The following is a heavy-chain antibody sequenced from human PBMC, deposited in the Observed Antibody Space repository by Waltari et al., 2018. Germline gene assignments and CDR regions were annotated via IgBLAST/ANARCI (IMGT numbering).Heavy chain of an antibody. V-gene: IGHV5-51*03. J-gene: IGHJ4*02. Sequence: EVQLVQSGAEVKKPGESLKISCKGFGDIFSTFWIGWVREMPGRGLECMGIIYHAYSTTRYSPSFHGQVTISADKSISTADLQWMGLEASDAAIYYCARALLQYFDSWGQGTLVTVSS. CDR1: GDIFSTFW. D-gene: IGHD4-4*01. CDR3: ARALLQYFDS. CDR2: IYHAYSTT.